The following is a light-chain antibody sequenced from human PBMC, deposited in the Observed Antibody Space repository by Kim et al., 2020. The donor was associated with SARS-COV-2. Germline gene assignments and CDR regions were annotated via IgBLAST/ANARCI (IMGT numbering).Light chain of an antibody. CDR3: CSYAGSNTVV. CDR1: SVDVGSYNL. J-gene: IGLJ3*02. Sequence: GQPITMHCPGTSVDVGSYNLVSWYQQHPGKAPNLMIYEVTKRPSGGSNRFSGSKSGNTASQSISGLQAEDEADYYCCSYAGSNTVVFGGGTNLTVL. CDR2: EVT. V-gene: IGLV2-23*02.